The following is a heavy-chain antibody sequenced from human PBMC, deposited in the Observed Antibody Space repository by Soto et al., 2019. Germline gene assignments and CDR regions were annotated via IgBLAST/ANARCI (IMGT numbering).Heavy chain of an antibody. D-gene: IGHD2-2*01. CDR1: DFTFTNNE. J-gene: IGHJ4*02. Sequence: GALRGSCAASDFTFTNNEMSWVRQAPGKGLEWVSILYSGGNTYYADSVEGRFTISRDGSKNTLYLHMNSLRAEDTAVYYCALRRVAYADFWGQGTRVTSPQ. CDR2: LYSGGNT. V-gene: IGHV3-53*01. CDR3: ALRRVAYADF.